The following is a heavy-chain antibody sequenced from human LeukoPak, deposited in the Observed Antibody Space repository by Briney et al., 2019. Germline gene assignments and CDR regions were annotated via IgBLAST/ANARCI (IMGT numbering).Heavy chain of an antibody. J-gene: IGHJ5*02. V-gene: IGHV4-39*07. D-gene: IGHD3-10*01. CDR2: IYHSGST. Sequence: SETLSLTCTVSGGSISSSSYYWGWIRPPPGKGLEWIGSIYHSGSTYYNPSHKRRVTISVDTSKKQLSLKLSSVTAADTAVYYCARDQVLLWFGEFPHGFDPWGQGTLVTVSS. CDR3: ARDQVLLWFGEFPHGFDP. CDR1: GGSISSSSYY.